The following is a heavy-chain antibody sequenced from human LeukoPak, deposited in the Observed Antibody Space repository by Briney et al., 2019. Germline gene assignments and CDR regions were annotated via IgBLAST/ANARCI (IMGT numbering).Heavy chain of an antibody. V-gene: IGHV3-74*01. D-gene: IGHD2-2*01. CDR1: GFTFSSFW. CDR2: INSDGSST. J-gene: IGHJ6*04. Sequence: PGGSLRLSCAASGFTFSSFWMHWVRQAPGKGLVWVSRINSDGSSTSYADSVKGRFTISRDNARNTLYLQMHSLRAEDTAVYYCARDSRQSLSAYYYGMDVWGKGTTVTVSS. CDR3: ARDSRQSLSAYYYGMDV.